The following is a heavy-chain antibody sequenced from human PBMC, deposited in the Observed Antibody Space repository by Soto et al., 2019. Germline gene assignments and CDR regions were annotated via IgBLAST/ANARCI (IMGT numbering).Heavy chain of an antibody. CDR3: ARVRRLTMIVVVITSMGAWFDP. V-gene: IGHV4-30-2*01. J-gene: IGHJ5*02. CDR1: GDTISTGGYS. Sequence: PSETLSLTCGVSGDTISTGGYSWAWIRQPPGKALEWIGHTYHSGNPYYNPSLKSRVIISVDRSKNQFSLKVSSVTAADTAVYYCARVRRLTMIVVVITSMGAWFDPWGQGTLVTVSS. CDR2: TYHSGNP. D-gene: IGHD3-22*01.